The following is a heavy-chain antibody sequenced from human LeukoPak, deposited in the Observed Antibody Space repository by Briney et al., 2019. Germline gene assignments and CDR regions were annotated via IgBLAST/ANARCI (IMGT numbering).Heavy chain of an antibody. CDR3: ARGAYSSGWYEHAFDI. D-gene: IGHD6-19*01. CDR1: GYTFTSYG. J-gene: IGHJ3*02. Sequence: VASVKVSCKASGYTFTSYGISWVRQAPGQGLERMGWISAYNGNTNYAQKLQGRVTMTTDTSTSTAYMELRSLRSDDTAVYYCARGAYSSGWYEHAFDIWGQGTMVTVSS. CDR2: ISAYNGNT. V-gene: IGHV1-18*01.